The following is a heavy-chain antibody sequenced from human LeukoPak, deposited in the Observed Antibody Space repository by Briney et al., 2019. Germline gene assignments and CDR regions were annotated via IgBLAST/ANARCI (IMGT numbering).Heavy chain of an antibody. Sequence: GGSLRLSCAASGFTVSSNYTSWVRQAPGKGLEWVSVIYSGGSTYYADSVKGRFTISRDNFKNTLYLQMNSLRAEDTAVYYCAREWGSYQQFDYWGQGTLVTVSS. CDR1: GFTVSSNY. J-gene: IGHJ4*02. D-gene: IGHD1-26*01. CDR2: IYSGGST. V-gene: IGHV3-66*02. CDR3: AREWGSYQQFDY.